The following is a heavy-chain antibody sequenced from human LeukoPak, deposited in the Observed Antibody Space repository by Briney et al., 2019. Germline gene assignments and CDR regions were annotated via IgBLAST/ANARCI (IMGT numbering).Heavy chain of an antibody. V-gene: IGHV4-34*01. D-gene: IGHD6-19*01. CDR1: GGSFSGYY. CDR2: INHSGST. CDR3: ASTRSEQWLVRGLYYFDY. J-gene: IGHJ4*02. Sequence: PSETLSLTCAVYGGSFSGYYWSWIRQPPGKGLKWIGEINHSGSTNYNPSLKSRVTISVDTSKNQFSLKLSSVTAADTAVYYCASTRSEQWLVRGLYYFDYWGQGTLVTVSS.